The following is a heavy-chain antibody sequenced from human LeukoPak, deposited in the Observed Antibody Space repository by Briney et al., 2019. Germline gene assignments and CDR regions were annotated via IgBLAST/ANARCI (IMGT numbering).Heavy chain of an antibody. Sequence: PSETLSLTCTVSGGSINSSSYYRGWTRQPPGKVLEWIGSMYYSGSTYYNPSLKSRVTISVDTSKNQFSRKLSSVTAADTAGYYCAMLSIGSYGGGLYNCIDPWGQGIPVTVSS. CDR2: MYYSGST. V-gene: IGHV4-39*01. J-gene: IGHJ5*02. D-gene: IGHD1-26*01. CDR1: GGSINSSSYY. CDR3: AMLSIGSYGGGLYNCIDP.